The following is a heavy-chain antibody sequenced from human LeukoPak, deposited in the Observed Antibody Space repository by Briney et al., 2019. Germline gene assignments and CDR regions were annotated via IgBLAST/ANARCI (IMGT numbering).Heavy chain of an antibody. V-gene: IGHV3-30*18. CDR3: AKGGLLPIQLSGEDYFDY. J-gene: IGHJ4*02. CDR1: GFTFSSYG. Sequence: PGGSLRLSCAASGFTFSSYGMHWVRQAPGKGLEWVAVISYDGSNKYYADSVKGRFTISRDNSKNTLYLQMNSLRAEDTAVYYCAKGGLLPIQLSGEDYFDYWGQGTLVTVSP. CDR2: ISYDGSNK. D-gene: IGHD5-18*01.